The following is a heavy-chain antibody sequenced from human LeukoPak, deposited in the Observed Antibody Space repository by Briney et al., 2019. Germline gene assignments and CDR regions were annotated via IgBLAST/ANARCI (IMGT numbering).Heavy chain of an antibody. Sequence: ASVKVSCKASGYTFTSYGISWVRQAPGQGREWMGWISAHNGNTNYAQRLQGRVTMTTDTSTSTAYMNLRSLRSDDTAVYYCARDLPNIYSSSSYYFYYMDVWGKGTTVTVSS. J-gene: IGHJ6*03. CDR3: ARDLPNIYSSSSYYFYYMDV. D-gene: IGHD6-6*01. V-gene: IGHV1-18*01. CDR2: ISAHNGNT. CDR1: GYTFTSYG.